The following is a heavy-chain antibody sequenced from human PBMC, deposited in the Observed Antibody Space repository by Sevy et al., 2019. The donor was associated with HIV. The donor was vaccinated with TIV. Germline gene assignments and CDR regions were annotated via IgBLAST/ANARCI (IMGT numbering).Heavy chain of an antibody. CDR1: GFTFSSYG. CDR3: AITSDFWSGYYIDY. Sequence: GGSLRLSCAASGFTFSSYGMHWVRQAPGKGLEWVAFIRYDGSNKYYADSVKGRFTISRDNSKNTLYLQMNSLRAEDTAVYYCAITSDFWSGYYIDYWGQGTLVTVSS. D-gene: IGHD3-3*01. J-gene: IGHJ4*02. CDR2: IRYDGSNK. V-gene: IGHV3-30*02.